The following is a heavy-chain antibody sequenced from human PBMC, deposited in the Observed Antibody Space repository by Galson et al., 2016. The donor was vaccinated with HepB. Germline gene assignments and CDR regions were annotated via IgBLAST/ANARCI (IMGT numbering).Heavy chain of an antibody. CDR3: VTFSVHYTSSPHDTWVKDY. CDR1: GYTLTASS. Sequence: SVKVSCKVSGYTLTASSMCWVRQAPGKGLEWMGGFDPEDGERIYAQKFQGRVTMTEDTSTDTAYMELSSLRSEDTAVYYCVTFSVHYTSSPHDTWVKDYWGPGILVTVSS. CDR2: FDPEDGER. J-gene: IGHJ4*02. V-gene: IGHV1-24*01. D-gene: IGHD6-13*01.